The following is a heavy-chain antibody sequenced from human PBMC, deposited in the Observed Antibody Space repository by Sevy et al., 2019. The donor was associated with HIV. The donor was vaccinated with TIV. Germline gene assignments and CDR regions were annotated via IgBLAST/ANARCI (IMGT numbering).Heavy chain of an antibody. CDR3: ARDGLLYYDYVWGSYRPSPDAFDI. Sequence: SETLSLTCTVSGYSISSGYYWGWIRQPPGKGLEWIGSIYHSGSTYYNPSLKSRVTISVDTSKNQCSLKLSSVIAADTAVYYCARDGLLYYDYVWGSYRPSPDAFDIWGQGTMVTVSS. J-gene: IGHJ3*02. CDR1: GYSISSGYY. V-gene: IGHV4-38-2*02. D-gene: IGHD3-16*02. CDR2: IYHSGST.